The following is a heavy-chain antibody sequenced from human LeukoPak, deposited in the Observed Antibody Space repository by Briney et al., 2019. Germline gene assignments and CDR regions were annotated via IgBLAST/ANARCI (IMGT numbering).Heavy chain of an antibody. Sequence: GESLKISCGGSGYSFTDYWIAWVRQKPGKGLEWMGRVYPGDSDTRYSPSFQGQVTISADKPINTAYLQWTSLKASDTAMYYCATKDGSGSYLDSWGQGTLVTVSS. CDR2: VYPGDSDT. J-gene: IGHJ4*02. V-gene: IGHV5-51*01. D-gene: IGHD3-10*01. CDR1: GYSFTDYW. CDR3: ATKDGSGSYLDS.